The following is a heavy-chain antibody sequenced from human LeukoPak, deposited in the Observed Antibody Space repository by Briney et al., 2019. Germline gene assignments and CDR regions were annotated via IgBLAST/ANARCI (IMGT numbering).Heavy chain of an antibody. CDR3: ARDRRDDFWSGYSYYYYYGMDV. J-gene: IGHJ6*02. CDR2: IYYSGST. Sequence: SQTLSLTCTVSGGSISSGGYYWSWIRQHPGKGLEWIGYIYYSGSTYYNPSLKSRVTLSVDTSKNQFSLKLSSVTAADTAVYYCARDRRDDFWSGYSYYYYYGMDVWGQGTTVTVSS. CDR1: GGSISSGGYY. D-gene: IGHD3-3*01. V-gene: IGHV4-31*03.